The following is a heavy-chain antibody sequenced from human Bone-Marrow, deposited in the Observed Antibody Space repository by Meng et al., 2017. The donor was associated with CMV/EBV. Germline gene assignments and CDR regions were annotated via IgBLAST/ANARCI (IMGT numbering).Heavy chain of an antibody. CDR3: ARDYYYDSSGYGY. V-gene: IGHV4-34*01. J-gene: IGHJ4*02. CDR1: GGSFSGYY. D-gene: IGHD3-22*01. Sequence: GSLRLSCAVYGGSFSGYYWSWIRQPPGKGLEWIGEINHSGSTNYNPSLKSRVTISVDTSKNQFSLKLSSVTAADTAVYYCARDYYYDSSGYGYWGQGTLVTVSS. CDR2: INHSGST.